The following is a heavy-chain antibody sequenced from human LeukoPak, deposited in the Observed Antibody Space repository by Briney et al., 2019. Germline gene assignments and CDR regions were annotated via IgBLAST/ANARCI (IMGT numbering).Heavy chain of an antibody. CDR2: IYTSGST. D-gene: IGHD6-13*01. Sequence: PETLSLTCTVSGGSISSYYWSWIRQPAGKGLEWIGRIYTSGSTNYNPSLKSRVTMSVDTSKNQFSLKLSSVTAADTAVYYCARDVSNGIAAAAHLDYWGQGTLVTVSS. CDR3: ARDVSNGIAAAAHLDY. J-gene: IGHJ4*02. CDR1: GGSISSYY. V-gene: IGHV4-4*07.